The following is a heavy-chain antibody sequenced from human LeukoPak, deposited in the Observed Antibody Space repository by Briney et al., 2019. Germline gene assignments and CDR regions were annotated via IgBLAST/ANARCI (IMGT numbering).Heavy chain of an antibody. CDR2: INPNSGGT. D-gene: IGHD3-16*01. Sequence: ASVKLSCKASGYTFTGCYMHWVRHAPGQGLEWMGWINPNSGGTNYAQKFQGRVTMTRDTSISTAYMELSRLRSDDTAVYYCARAPGGYYFDYWGQGTLVTVSS. V-gene: IGHV1-2*02. J-gene: IGHJ4*02. CDR1: GYTFTGCY. CDR3: ARAPGGYYFDY.